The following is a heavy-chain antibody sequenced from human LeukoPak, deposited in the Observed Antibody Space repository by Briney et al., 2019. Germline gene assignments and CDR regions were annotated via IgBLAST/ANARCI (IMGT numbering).Heavy chain of an antibody. V-gene: IGHV3-7*03. CDR3: ARGRKIVVVMGGFFDY. Sequence: PGGSLRLSCVASGFPFSSYWMSWVRQAPGKGLEWVANIKQDGSEKYYVDSVKGRFTISRDNAKNSLYLQMDSLRVEDTAVYYCARGRKIVVVMGGFFDYWGQGTLVTVSS. J-gene: IGHJ4*02. D-gene: IGHD3-22*01. CDR2: IKQDGSEK. CDR1: GFPFSSYW.